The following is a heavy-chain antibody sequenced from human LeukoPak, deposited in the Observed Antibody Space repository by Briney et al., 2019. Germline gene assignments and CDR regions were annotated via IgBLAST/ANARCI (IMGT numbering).Heavy chain of an antibody. V-gene: IGHV3-48*01. CDR3: ARDYKYAFDN. D-gene: IGHD5-24*01. Sequence: PGGPLRLSCAASGFTFSAYSMNWVRQAPGKGLEWTSYIGISSGNTKYADSVKGRFTISGDKAKNSLYLQMNSLRVEDTAVYYCARDYKYAFDNWGQGTLVTVSS. CDR1: GFTFSAYS. J-gene: IGHJ4*02. CDR2: IGISSGNT.